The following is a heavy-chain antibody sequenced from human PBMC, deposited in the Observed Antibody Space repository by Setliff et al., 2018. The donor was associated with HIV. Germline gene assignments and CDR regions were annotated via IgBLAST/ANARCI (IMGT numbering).Heavy chain of an antibody. D-gene: IGHD4-17*01. CDR2: IYYTGST. J-gene: IGHJ4*02. CDR3: ARVGANYGGPDY. V-gene: IGHV4-4*02. CDR1: SGSISSSNW. Sequence: SETLSLTCAVSSGSISSSNWWSWVRQPPGKGLEWIGEIYYTGSTNYNPALKSRVTMSVDTSKIQFSLKLTSVTAADTAVYYCARVGANYGGPDYWGQGTLVTVSS.